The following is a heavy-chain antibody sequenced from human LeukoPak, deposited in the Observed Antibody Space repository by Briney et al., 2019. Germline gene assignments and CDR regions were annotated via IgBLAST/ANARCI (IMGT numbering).Heavy chain of an antibody. J-gene: IGHJ6*03. CDR3: TRGRQDVTMIVVVMTAVSYYLDV. V-gene: IGHV4-34*01. CDR2: MNPSGST. CDR1: GGSFSGYY. D-gene: IGHD3-22*01. Sequence: SETLSLTCAVYGGSFSGYYWTWIRQTPEKGLEWIGEMNPSGSTNYNPSLKSRVTISVDTSKNQFSLELSSVTAADTAVYYCTRGRQDVTMIVVVMTAVSYYLDVWGKGTTVTVS.